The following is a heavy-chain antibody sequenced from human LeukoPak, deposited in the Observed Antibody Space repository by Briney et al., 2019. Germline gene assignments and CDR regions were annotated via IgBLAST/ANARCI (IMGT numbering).Heavy chain of an antibody. D-gene: IGHD3-10*01. CDR1: GGPMSSYY. V-gene: IGHV4-4*07. CDR2: IYSTGST. Sequence: PSETLSLTCTVSGGPMSSYYWSCIRQPAGKGLEWIGRIYSTGSTNYNPSLESRVTMSVDASKNQFSLRLSSVTAADTAVYYCARDHQLYGSPWDWFDPWGQGMLVTVSS. CDR3: ARDHQLYGSPWDWFDP. J-gene: IGHJ5*02.